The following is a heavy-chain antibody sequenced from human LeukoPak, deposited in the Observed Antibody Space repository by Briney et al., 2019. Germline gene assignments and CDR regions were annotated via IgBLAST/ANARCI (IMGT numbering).Heavy chain of an antibody. D-gene: IGHD3-22*01. Sequence: SETLSLTCTISDGSISSYYWNWIRQSPGKGLEWIGHIHYSGNTHYNPSLQSRVSISIDTSKKHSSLNLRSVTAVDTAVYYCARWGHFDTSGYFVVDYWGQGTLVTVSS. CDR3: ARWGHFDTSGYFVVDY. CDR2: IHYSGNT. CDR1: DGSISSYY. J-gene: IGHJ4*02. V-gene: IGHV4-59*01.